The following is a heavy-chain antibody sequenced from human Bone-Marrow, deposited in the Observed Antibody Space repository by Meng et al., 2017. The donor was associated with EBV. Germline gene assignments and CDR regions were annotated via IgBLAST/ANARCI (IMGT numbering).Heavy chain of an antibody. J-gene: IGHJ5*02. CDR1: VASINTSNW. CDR3: ARGAVQLYGSGSYRWLDP. D-gene: IGHD3-10*01. CDR2: IYHSGSI. V-gene: IGHV4-4*02. Sequence: QVQLGGSGLGLVKPSGTLSLTCAVSVASINTSNWWNWIRQPPGKGLEWIGEIYHSGSINYNPSLKSRVTMSIDTSKKQFSLKVTSLTAADTAVYYCARGAVQLYGSGSYRWLDPWGQGTLVTVSS.